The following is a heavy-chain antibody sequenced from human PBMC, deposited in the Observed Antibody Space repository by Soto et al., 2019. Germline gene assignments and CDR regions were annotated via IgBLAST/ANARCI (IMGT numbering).Heavy chain of an antibody. CDR1: GFTFSSYG. D-gene: IGHD5-18*01. V-gene: IGHV3-30*18. CDR3: AKVLRIQLWAFDAVFDY. J-gene: IGHJ4*02. Sequence: LRLSCAASGFTFSSYGMHWVRQAPGKGLEWVAVISYDGSNKYYADSVKGRFTISRDNSKNTLYLQMNSLRAEDTAVYYCAKVLRIQLWAFDAVFDYWGQGTLVTVSS. CDR2: ISYDGSNK.